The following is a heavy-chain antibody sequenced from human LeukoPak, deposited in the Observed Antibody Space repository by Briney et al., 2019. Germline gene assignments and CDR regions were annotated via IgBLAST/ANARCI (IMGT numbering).Heavy chain of an antibody. V-gene: IGHV5-51*01. CDR2: IYPGDADT. J-gene: IGHJ6*02. D-gene: IGHD6-13*01. Sequence: GGSPKISCKGSGYIITSYWIGWVRQMPGKGLEGKGIIYPGDADTRYSPSFQGQVTISADNSISTAFLQWSSLKATATARYYCAIAPTGSSTKWEAWGQGTTVTASS. CDR1: GYIITSYW. CDR3: AIAPTGSSTKWEA.